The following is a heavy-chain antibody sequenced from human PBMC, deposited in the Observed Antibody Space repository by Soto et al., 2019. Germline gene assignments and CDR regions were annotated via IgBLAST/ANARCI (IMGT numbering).Heavy chain of an antibody. D-gene: IGHD2-2*01. CDR1: GVTFAHAW. CDR2: ITSKSDGGTP. Sequence: EVQLVESGGGLVEPGGSLKISCGTSGVTFAHAWMNWVRQAPGKGLQWVGRITSKSDGGTPDYAAPVKGRFTISRDDSENKVFLQMTRLKTEDTAVYFCTAAYGDYASDYWGQGTLVVVSS. J-gene: IGHJ4*02. V-gene: IGHV3-15*01. CDR3: TAAYGDYASDY.